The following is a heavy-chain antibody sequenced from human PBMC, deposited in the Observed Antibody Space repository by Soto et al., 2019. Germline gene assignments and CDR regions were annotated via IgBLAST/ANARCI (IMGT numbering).Heavy chain of an antibody. CDR1: GGSISSSSYY. V-gene: IGHV4-39*02. D-gene: IGHD3-22*01. CDR2: IYYSGST. J-gene: IGHJ4*02. CDR3: ARGDYYDSSGYYRGLDY. Sequence: SETLSLTCTVSGGSISSSSYYWGWIRQPPGKGLEWIGSIYYSGSTYYNPSLKSRVTISVDTSKNHFSLKLSSVTAADTAVYYCARGDYYDSSGYYRGLDYWGQGTLVTVSS.